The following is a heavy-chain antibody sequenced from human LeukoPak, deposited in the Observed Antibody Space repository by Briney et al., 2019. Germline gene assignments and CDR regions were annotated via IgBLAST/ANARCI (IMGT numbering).Heavy chain of an antibody. J-gene: IGHJ4*02. D-gene: IGHD5-18*01. Sequence: GGSLRLSCSASGFTFSSCAMHWVRQAPGKGLEWVSSISSASTYIYYADSVKGRFTISRDNAKNSLYLQMNSLRAEDTAMYYCARLVWDTTMADGDIDSWGQGTLLIVSS. CDR3: ARLVWDTTMADGDIDS. V-gene: IGHV3-21*01. CDR2: ISSASTYI. CDR1: GFTFSSCA.